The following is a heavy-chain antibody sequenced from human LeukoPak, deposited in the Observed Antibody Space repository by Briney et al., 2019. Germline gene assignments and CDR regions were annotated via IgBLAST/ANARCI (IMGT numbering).Heavy chain of an antibody. V-gene: IGHV4-59*08. CDR3: ARFQGGIDY. CDR2: IYYSGST. CDR1: GGFISSYY. D-gene: IGHD3-16*01. J-gene: IGHJ4*02. Sequence: PSETLSLTCTVSGGFISSYYWSWIRQPPGKGLEWIGYIYYSGSTNYNPSLESRVTISVDTSKNQFSLKLSSVTAADTAVYYCARFQGGIDYWGQGTLVTVSS.